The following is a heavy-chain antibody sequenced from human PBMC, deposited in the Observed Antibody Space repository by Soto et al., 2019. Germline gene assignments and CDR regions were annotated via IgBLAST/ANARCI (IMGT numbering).Heavy chain of an antibody. CDR3: APVVPRLRGVIRKSPGRQYGDY. CDR1: CYTFTRLV. Sequence: ASVKVSCKASCYTFTRLVSSWGRRGRGQRVQRIGWTRTSRGQTNYAYKLQGRVNMTTDTSTSTAYMELRSLRSDDTAVYYCAPVVPRLRGVIRKSPGRQYGDYWGQGPLGTVSS. CDR2: TRTSRGQT. J-gene: IGHJ4*02. D-gene: IGHD3-10*01. V-gene: IGHV1-18*01.